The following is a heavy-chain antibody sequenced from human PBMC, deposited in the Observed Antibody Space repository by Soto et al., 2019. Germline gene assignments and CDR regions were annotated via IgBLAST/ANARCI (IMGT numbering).Heavy chain of an antibody. CDR3: AILPRDYEGY. Sequence: EVQLVESGGGLVQPGGSLRLSCEASGFNFNIYSMHWVRQAPGKGLVWVSRVNSVGTRAHYADSVKGRFTISRDSAKNTLYLQRNNLRAEDTSVYFGAILPRDYEGYWGQGTLVIVSS. CDR1: GFNFNIYS. D-gene: IGHD3-22*01. J-gene: IGHJ4*02. V-gene: IGHV3-74*01. CDR2: VNSVGTRA.